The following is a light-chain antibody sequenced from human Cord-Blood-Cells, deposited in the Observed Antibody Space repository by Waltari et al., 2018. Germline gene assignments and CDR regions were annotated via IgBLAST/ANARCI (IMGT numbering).Light chain of an antibody. CDR2: KAS. V-gene: IGKV1-5*03. Sequence: DIQMTQSPSTLSASVGDRVTITCRASQSLSSWLAWYQQKPGKAPKLLIYKASSLESGVPSRCSGSGSGTEFTLTISSLQPDDFATYYCQQYNSYSLTFGGGTKVEIK. J-gene: IGKJ4*01. CDR3: QQYNSYSLT. CDR1: QSLSSW.